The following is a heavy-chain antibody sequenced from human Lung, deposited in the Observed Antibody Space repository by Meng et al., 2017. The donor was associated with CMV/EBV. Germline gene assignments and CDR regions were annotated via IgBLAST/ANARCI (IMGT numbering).Heavy chain of an antibody. D-gene: IGHD3-3*01. CDR3: ARGFYDFWSGFGAVDY. CDR2: IYNSGST. V-gene: IGHV4-61*01. J-gene: IGHJ4*02. Sequence: SXTXSLXCTVSGGSVSTSSSYWSWIRQPPGKGLEWIGFIYNSGSTNDNPSLKSRVTISVDKSKNQFSLKLTSVTVADTAVYYCARGFYDFWSGFGAVDYWXQGMXVTVSS. CDR1: GGSVSTSSSY.